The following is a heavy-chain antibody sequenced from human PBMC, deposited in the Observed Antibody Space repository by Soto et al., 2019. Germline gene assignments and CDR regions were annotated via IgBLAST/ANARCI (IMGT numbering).Heavy chain of an antibody. J-gene: IGHJ4*02. D-gene: IGHD3-10*01. CDR1: GFTFSSYA. CDR3: SKEQRMVSSTSNIDY. CDR2: ITYTGGST. Sequence: EVQLLESGGGLVQPGGSLRLSCAASGFTFSSYAMSWVRQAPGKGLEWASAITYTGGSTYYADSVKGRFTFSRDNSKNTLYLQMDSLRAEDTAVYYCSKEQRMVSSTSNIDYWGQGALVTVSS. V-gene: IGHV3-23*01.